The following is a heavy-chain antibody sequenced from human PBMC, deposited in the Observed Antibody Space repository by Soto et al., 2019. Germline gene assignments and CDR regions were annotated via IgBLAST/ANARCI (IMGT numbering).Heavy chain of an antibody. V-gene: IGHV4-39*01. CDR3: ARQVGYDILTGDDYFDY. D-gene: IGHD3-9*01. Sequence: TWTVSGGRVSTYYGSWIRKPPRKGLEWIGRIYYSGSTYYTPSLKSRVTIAVDTSKNQYSLKHSSVTAADTAVYYCARQVGYDILTGDDYFDYWGQGTLVTVSS. CDR2: IYYSGST. J-gene: IGHJ4*02. CDR1: GGRVSTYY.